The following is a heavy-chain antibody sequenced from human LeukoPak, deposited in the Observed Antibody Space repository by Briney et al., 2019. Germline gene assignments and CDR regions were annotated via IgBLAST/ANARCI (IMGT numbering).Heavy chain of an antibody. CDR2: IYYSGST. CDR1: GGSISSYY. J-gene: IGHJ4*02. Sequence: TPSETLSLTCTVSGGSISSYYWSWIRQPPGKGLEWIGDIYYSGSTNYNPSLKSRVTISVDTSKDQFSLRLSSVTAADTAVYYSARLASGSYGPLTPFDYWGQGTLVTVSS. D-gene: IGHD1-26*01. V-gene: IGHV4-59*08. CDR3: ARLASGSYGPLTPFDY.